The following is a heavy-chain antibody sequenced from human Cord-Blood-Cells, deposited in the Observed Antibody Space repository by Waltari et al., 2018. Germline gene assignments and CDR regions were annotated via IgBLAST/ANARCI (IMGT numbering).Heavy chain of an antibody. CDR3: ARDLGYYDSSGYSAY. V-gene: IGHV1-18*01. D-gene: IGHD3-22*01. CDR2: ISAYNGNT. CDR1: GYTFTSYV. Sequence: VQRVQSGAEVKKPGASVTVCCKASGYTFTSYVIGCVRQAPGQGLEWMGWISAYNGNTNYAQKLQGRAIMTTDTSKNTAYMERRSLRSDDTAVYYWARDLGYYDSSGYSAYWGQGTLVTVSS. J-gene: IGHJ4*02.